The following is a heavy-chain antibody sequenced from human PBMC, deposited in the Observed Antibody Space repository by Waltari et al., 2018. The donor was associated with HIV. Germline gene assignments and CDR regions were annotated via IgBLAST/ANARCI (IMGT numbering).Heavy chain of an antibody. V-gene: IGHV1-69*04. D-gene: IGHD3-10*01. CDR2: IIPILGKT. CDR3: ARAGYGSGSYYNVDDAFDI. Sequence: QVQLVQSGAAVKQPGSSVKVSCKASGVTFSSYVISWVRKARGHGLEWMGRIIPILGKTNYAQKFQGRVTITADKSTSTAYMELSSLRSEDTTMYYCARAGYGSGSYYNVDDAFDIWGQGTMVTVSS. J-gene: IGHJ3*02. CDR1: GVTFSSYV.